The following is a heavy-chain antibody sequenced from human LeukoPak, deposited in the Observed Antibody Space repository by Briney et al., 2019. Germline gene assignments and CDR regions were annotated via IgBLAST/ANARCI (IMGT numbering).Heavy chain of an antibody. V-gene: IGHV1-2*02. CDR2: INPNSGGT. CDR3: ARVSGSYSSCDY. D-gene: IGHD1-26*01. Sequence: ASVKVSCKASGYTFTGYYMHWVRQAPGQGLEWMGWINPNSGGTNYAQKFQGRVTMTRDPSISTAYMELSRLRSDDTAVYYCARVSGSYSSCDYWGQGTLVTVSS. CDR1: GYTFTGYY. J-gene: IGHJ4*02.